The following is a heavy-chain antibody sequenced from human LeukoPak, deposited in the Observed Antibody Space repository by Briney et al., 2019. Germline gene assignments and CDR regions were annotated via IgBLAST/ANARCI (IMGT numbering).Heavy chain of an antibody. V-gene: IGHV4-30-4*01. CDR2: IYDGGNT. CDR3: VKQWLRNAFDL. J-gene: IGHJ3*01. Sequence: PSQTLSLTCSASGASISNGDYYWSWIRQPPGKGLEWIGYIYDGGNTYYNPSLKSRVTISVDTSKNQFSLRLGSVTAADTAVYYCVKQWLRNAFDLWGQGTMVTVSS. D-gene: IGHD3-22*01. CDR1: GASISNGDYY.